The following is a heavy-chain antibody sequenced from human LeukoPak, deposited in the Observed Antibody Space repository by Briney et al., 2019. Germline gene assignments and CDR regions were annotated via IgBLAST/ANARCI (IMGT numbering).Heavy chain of an antibody. CDR3: AKDPYGTRYFDY. D-gene: IGHD2-2*01. Sequence: GSLSLSCAASGFTFSRNAMSWVRQAPGEGLEWVSSISGSGGDKYYADSVKGRFTISRDNSKNTVYLQMNSLRAEDTAVYYCAKDPYGTRYFDYWGQGSLVTVSS. CDR1: GFTFSRNA. J-gene: IGHJ4*02. CDR2: ISGSGGDK. V-gene: IGHV3-23*01.